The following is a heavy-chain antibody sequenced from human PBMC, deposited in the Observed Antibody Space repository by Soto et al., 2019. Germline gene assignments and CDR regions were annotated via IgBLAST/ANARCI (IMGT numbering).Heavy chain of an antibody. Sequence: GESLKISCKGFDYTFAAYWIGWVRQMPGKGLEWMGRIDPSDSYTNYSPSFQGHVTISADKSISTAYLQWSSLKASDTAMYYCATDLIAVAGTSVDYWGQGTLVTVSS. J-gene: IGHJ4*02. V-gene: IGHV5-10-1*01. D-gene: IGHD6-19*01. CDR2: IDPSDSYT. CDR1: DYTFAAYW. CDR3: ATDLIAVAGTSVDY.